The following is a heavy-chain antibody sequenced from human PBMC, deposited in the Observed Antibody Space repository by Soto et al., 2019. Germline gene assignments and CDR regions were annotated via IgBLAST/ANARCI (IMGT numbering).Heavy chain of an antibody. D-gene: IGHD2-15*01. Sequence: GGSLRLSCAASGFTFDDYAMHWVRQAPGRGLEWVAYISTTSRTISYADSVKGRFTVSRDNAKSSLFLQMNSLRAEDTAVYYCARAVYAYCSGGSCYCIDPWGQGTLVTVSS. CDR2: ISTTSRTI. J-gene: IGHJ5*02. V-gene: IGHV3-48*01. CDR1: GFTFDDYA. CDR3: ARAVYAYCSGGSCYCIDP.